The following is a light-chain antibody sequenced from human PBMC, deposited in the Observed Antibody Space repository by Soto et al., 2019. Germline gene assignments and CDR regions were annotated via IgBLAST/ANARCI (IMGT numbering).Light chain of an antibody. V-gene: IGKV1-5*03. CDR2: KAS. CDR1: QNIDNC. Sequence: DIQMTQSPSTLSASVGDRVTITCRASQNIDNCLAWYQHKPGKAPKVLIYKASTLESGIPSRFSGSESGTESTLTISSLQPDDFATYYCQQYNSYPRTFGQGTTVEIK. CDR3: QQYNSYPRT. J-gene: IGKJ2*01.